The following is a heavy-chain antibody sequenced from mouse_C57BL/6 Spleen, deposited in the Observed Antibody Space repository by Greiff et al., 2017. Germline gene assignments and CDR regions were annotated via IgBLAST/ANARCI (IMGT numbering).Heavy chain of an antibody. V-gene: IGHV1-76*01. D-gene: IGHD2-5*01. CDR1: GYTFTDYY. Sequence: VQLQQSGAELVRPGASVKLSCKASGYTFTDYYINWVKQRPGQGLEWIARIYPGSGNTYYNEKFKGKATLTAEKSSSTAYMQLSSLTSEDSAVYFCASYSNHGDYAMDYWGQGTSVTVSS. CDR2: IYPGSGNT. CDR3: ASYSNHGDYAMDY. J-gene: IGHJ4*01.